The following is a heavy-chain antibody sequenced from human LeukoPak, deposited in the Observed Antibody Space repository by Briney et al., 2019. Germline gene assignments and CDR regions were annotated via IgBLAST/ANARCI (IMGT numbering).Heavy chain of an antibody. CDR3: ARQKVGSSGYENFDY. J-gene: IGHJ4*02. CDR1: GGSFSSYY. CDR2: IYYSGST. V-gene: IGHV4-59*08. D-gene: IGHD3-22*01. Sequence: SETLSLTCAVYGGSFSSYYWSWIRQPPGKGLEWIGYIYYSGSTNYNPSLKSRVTISVDTSKNQFSLKLSSVTAADTAVYYCARQKVGSSGYENFDYWGQGTLVTVSS.